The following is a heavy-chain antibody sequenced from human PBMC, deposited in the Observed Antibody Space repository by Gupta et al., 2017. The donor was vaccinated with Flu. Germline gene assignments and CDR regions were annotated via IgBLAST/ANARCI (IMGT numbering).Heavy chain of an antibody. CDR1: GFTFGEYA. V-gene: IGHV3-49*04. D-gene: IGHD5-12*01. Sequence: EVQLVESGGGLVQPGRSLRLSCTASGFTFGEYAMSWVRQAPGKGLEWVGFIRSKAYGGTTEYAASVKGRFTISRDDSKSIADLQMNSLKTEDTAVYYCTRDLGYSGYDYPIYYYYYGMDVWGQGTTVTVSS. CDR2: IRSKAYGGTT. J-gene: IGHJ6*02. CDR3: TRDLGYSGYDYPIYYYYYGMDV.